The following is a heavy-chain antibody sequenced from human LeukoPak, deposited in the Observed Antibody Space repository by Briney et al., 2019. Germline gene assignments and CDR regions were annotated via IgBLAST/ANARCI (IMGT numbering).Heavy chain of an antibody. D-gene: IGHD2-2*01. J-gene: IGHJ4*02. Sequence: GGSLRLSCAASGFTFSGSAMHWVRQASGKGLEWVGRIRSKANSYATAYAASVKGRFTISRDDSKNTAYLQMNSLKTEDTAVYYCTGGVPAAKDWGQGTLVTVSS. V-gene: IGHV3-73*01. CDR2: IRSKANSYAT. CDR3: TGGVPAAKD. CDR1: GFTFSGSA.